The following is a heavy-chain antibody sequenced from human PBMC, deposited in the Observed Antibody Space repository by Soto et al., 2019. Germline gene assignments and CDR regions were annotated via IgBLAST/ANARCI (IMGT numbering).Heavy chain of an antibody. CDR2: IYYSGST. V-gene: IGHV4-59*01. J-gene: IGHJ5*02. D-gene: IGHD3-3*01. Sequence: ETLSLTCTVSGGSISSYYWSWIRQPPGKGLEWIGYIYYSGSTNYNPSLKSRFTISRDNSKNTLYLQMNSLRAEDTAVYYCAKGYDFSTRFWFDPWGQGTLVTVSS. CDR1: GGSISSYY. CDR3: AKGYDFSTRFWFDP.